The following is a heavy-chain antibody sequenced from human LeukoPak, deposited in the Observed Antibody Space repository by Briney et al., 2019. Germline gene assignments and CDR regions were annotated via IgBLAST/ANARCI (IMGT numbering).Heavy chain of an antibody. CDR3: ARGRVVRGVILLGNWFDP. V-gene: IGHV4-34*01. CDR2: INHSGST. CDR1: GGSFSGYY. Sequence: SETLSLTCAVYGGSFSGYYWSWIRQPPGKGLEWIGEINHSGSTNYNPSLKSRVTISVDTSKNQFPLKLSSVTAADTAVYYCARGRVVRGVILLGNWFDPWGQGTLVTVSS. J-gene: IGHJ5*02. D-gene: IGHD3-10*01.